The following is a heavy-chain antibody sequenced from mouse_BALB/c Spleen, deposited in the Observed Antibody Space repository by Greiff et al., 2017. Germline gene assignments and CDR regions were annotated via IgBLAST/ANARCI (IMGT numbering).Heavy chain of an antibody. CDR1: GYTFTSYW. V-gene: IGHV1-7*01. J-gene: IGHJ4*01. CDR3: ARDYYGVDY. Sequence: VQLQQSGAELAKPGASVKMSCKASGYTFTSYWMHWVKQRPGQGLEWIGYINPSTGYTEYNQKFKDKATLTADKSSSTAYMQLSSLTSEDSAVYYCARDYYGVDYWGQGTSVTVSS. CDR2: INPSTGYT.